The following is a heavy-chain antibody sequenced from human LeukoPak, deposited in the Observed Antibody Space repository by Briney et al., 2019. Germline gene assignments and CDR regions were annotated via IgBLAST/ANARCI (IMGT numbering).Heavy chain of an antibody. CDR2: IYYSGST. CDR3: ARGVAEWELDY. J-gene: IGHJ4*02. Sequence: TPSETLSLTCTVSGGSISSYYWSWIRQPPGKGLELIGYIYYSGSTNYNPSLKSRVTISVDTSKNQFSLKLSSVTAADTAVYYCARGVAEWELDYWGQGTLVTVSS. CDR1: GGSISSYY. V-gene: IGHV4-59*01. D-gene: IGHD1-26*01.